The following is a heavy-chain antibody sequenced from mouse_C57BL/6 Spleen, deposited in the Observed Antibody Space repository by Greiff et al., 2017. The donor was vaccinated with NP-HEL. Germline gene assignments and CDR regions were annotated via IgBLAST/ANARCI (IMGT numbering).Heavy chain of an antibody. CDR1: GFTFTDYY. V-gene: IGHV7-3*01. Sequence: EVQLVESGGGLVQPGGSLSLSCAASGFTFTDYYMSWVRQPPGKALEWLGFIRNKANGYKTEYSASVKGRFTISRDNSQRILYLQMNALRAEDSATYYCARYNDGYYDYWGQGTTLTVSS. CDR3: ARYNDGYYDY. J-gene: IGHJ2*01. CDR2: IRNKANGYKT. D-gene: IGHD2-3*01.